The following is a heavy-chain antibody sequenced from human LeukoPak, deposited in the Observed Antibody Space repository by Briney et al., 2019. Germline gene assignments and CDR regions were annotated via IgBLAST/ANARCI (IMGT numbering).Heavy chain of an antibody. J-gene: IGHJ4*02. CDR2: MYNNGNT. V-gene: IGHV3-53*01. CDR1: GLTVSSKY. CDR3: ARVGGDRVAY. D-gene: IGHD4-17*01. Sequence: GGSLRLSCAASGLTVSSKYMSWVRQAPGEGLEWVSVMYNNGNTHYADSVKGRFTISRDNAMNTLYLQMNSLRPEDTAVYYCARVGGDRVAYWGQGTLVTVSS.